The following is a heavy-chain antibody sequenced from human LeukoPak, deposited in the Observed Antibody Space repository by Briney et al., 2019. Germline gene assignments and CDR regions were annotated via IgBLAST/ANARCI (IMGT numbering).Heavy chain of an antibody. V-gene: IGHV3-7*01. Sequence: GGSLRLSCAASGFTFSSYWMSWVRQAPGKGLEWVANIKQDGSEKYYVDSVKGRFTISRDNAKNSLYLQMNSLRAEDTAVYYCARETPYDFWSGYHFDYWGQGTLVTVSS. CDR2: IKQDGSEK. J-gene: IGHJ4*02. CDR1: GFTFSSYW. CDR3: ARETPYDFWSGYHFDY. D-gene: IGHD3-3*01.